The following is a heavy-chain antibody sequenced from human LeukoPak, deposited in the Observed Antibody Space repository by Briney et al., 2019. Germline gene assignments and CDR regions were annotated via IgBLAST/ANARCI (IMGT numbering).Heavy chain of an antibody. Sequence: PETLSLTCTVSGGSISSYYWSWIRQPPGKGLEWIGYIYYSGSTNYNPSLKSRVTISVDTSKNQFSLKLSSVTAADTAVYYCARENYYGMDVWGQGTTVTVSS. CDR1: GGSISSYY. CDR2: IYYSGST. V-gene: IGHV4-59*01. J-gene: IGHJ6*02. CDR3: ARENYYGMDV.